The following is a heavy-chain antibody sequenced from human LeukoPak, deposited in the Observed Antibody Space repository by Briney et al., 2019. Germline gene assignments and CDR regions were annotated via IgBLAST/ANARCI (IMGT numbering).Heavy chain of an antibody. CDR1: GFTFSSYA. J-gene: IGHJ4*02. CDR3: AKTARRSRYYFDY. CDR2: ISGSGGST. Sequence: TGGSLRLSCAASGFTFSSYAVSWVRQAPGKGLEWVSAISGSGGSTYYADSVKGRFTISRDNSKNTLYLQMNSLRAEDTAVYYCAKTARRSRYYFDYWGQGTLVTVSS. V-gene: IGHV3-23*01. D-gene: IGHD2-21*02.